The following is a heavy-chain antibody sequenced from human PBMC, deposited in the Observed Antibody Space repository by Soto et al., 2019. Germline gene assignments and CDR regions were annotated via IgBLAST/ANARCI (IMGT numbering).Heavy chain of an antibody. CDR1: GFTFSNAW. J-gene: IGHJ4*02. V-gene: IGHV3-15*01. D-gene: IGHD2-21*01. Sequence: PGGSLRLSCAASGFTFSNAWTSWVRQAPGKGLEWVGRIKSKTDGGTTDYAAPVKGRFTISRDDSKNTLYLQMNSLKTEDTAVYYCTTRCGGDCYTNDGYGFDYWGQGTLVTVSS. CDR3: TTRCGGDCYTNDGYGFDY. CDR2: IKSKTDGGTT.